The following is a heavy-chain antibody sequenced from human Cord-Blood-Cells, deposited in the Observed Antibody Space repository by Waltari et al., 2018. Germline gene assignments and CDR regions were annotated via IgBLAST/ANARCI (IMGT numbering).Heavy chain of an antibody. V-gene: IGHV1-69*01. Sequence: QVQLVQSGAEVKKPGSSVKVYCKASGGTFSSYAISWVRQAPGQGLEWMGGISPIFGTANYAQKFQGRVTITADESTSTAYMELSSLRSEDTAVYYCARDRIVGATVDYYYMDVWGKGTTVTVSS. J-gene: IGHJ6*03. D-gene: IGHD1-26*01. CDR3: ARDRIVGATVDYYYMDV. CDR2: ISPIFGTA. CDR1: GGTFSSYA.